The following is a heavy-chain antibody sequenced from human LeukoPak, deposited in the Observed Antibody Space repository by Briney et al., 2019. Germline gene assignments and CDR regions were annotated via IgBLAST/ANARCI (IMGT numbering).Heavy chain of an antibody. CDR3: VRVSSSRGKLDAFDI. V-gene: IGHV1-18*01. Sequence: ASVKVSCKASGYTLTSYGISWVRQAPGRELVCMGWTNTYNGNTNYAQNLQGRVTMTIDTSTNTAYMDLRSLRSDDTAVYYCVRVSSSRGKLDAFDIWGQGTMVTVSS. CDR2: TNTYNGNT. J-gene: IGHJ3*02. D-gene: IGHD6-6*01. CDR1: GYTLTSYG.